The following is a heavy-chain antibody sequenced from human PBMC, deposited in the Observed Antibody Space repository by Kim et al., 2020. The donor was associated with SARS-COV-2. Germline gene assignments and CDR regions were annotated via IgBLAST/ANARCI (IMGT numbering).Heavy chain of an antibody. J-gene: IGHJ6*02. V-gene: IGHV3-33*01. Sequence: GGSLRLSCAASGFTFSSYGMHWVRQAPGKGLEWVAVIWYDGSNKYYADSVKGRFTISRDNSKNTLYLQMNSLRAEDTAVYYCARDPGGDYGDYEDNYYYYYGMDVWGQGTTVTVSS. CDR1: GFTFSSYG. D-gene: IGHD4-17*01. CDR2: IWYDGSNK. CDR3: ARDPGGDYGDYEDNYYYYYGMDV.